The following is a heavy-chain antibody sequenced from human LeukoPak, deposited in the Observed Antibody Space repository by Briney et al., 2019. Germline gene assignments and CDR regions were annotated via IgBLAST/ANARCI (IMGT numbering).Heavy chain of an antibody. D-gene: IGHD3-10*01. CDR1: GYSFTSYW. CDR2: IYPGDSDT. J-gene: IGHJ4*02. Sequence: GESLKISCQGSGYSFTSYWIGWVRQLPGKGLEWMGIIYPGDSDTRYSPSFQGQVTISADKSISTAYLQWSSLKASDTAIYYCARRMYYYGSGSYFPFDYWGQGTLVTVSS. V-gene: IGHV5-51*01. CDR3: ARRMYYYGSGSYFPFDY.